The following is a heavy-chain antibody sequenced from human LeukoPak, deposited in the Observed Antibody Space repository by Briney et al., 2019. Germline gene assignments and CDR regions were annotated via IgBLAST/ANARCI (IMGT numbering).Heavy chain of an antibody. CDR1: GYTFTGYG. D-gene: IGHD5-24*01. J-gene: IGHJ5*02. CDR3: ARALARDVYNINWFDP. CDR2: ISAYNGYT. Sequence: ASVKVSCKASGYTFTGYGISWVRQAPGQGLEWMGWISAYNGYTNYAQNLQGRVTMTTDTSTSTAYMELTSLRSDDTAVYYCARALARDVYNINWFDPWGQGTLVTVSS. V-gene: IGHV1-18*01.